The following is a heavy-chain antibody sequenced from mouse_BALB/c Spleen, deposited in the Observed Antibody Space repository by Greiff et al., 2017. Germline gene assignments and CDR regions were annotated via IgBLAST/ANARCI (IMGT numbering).Heavy chain of an antibody. V-gene: IGHV2-9*02. J-gene: IGHJ3*01. CDR1: GFSLTSYG. CDR2: IWAGGST. Sequence: VQRVESGPGLVAPSQSLSITCTVSGFSLTSYGVHWVRQPPGKGLEWLGVIWAGGSTNYNSALMSRLSISKDNSKSQVFLKMNSLQTDDTAMYYCARGGLRPAWFAYWGQGTLVTVSA. CDR3: ARGGLRPAWFAY. D-gene: IGHD2-4*01.